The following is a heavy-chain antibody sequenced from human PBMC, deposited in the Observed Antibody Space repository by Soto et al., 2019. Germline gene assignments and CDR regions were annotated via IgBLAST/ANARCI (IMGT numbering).Heavy chain of an antibody. CDR3: ARAHPGGYSNYVRYYFDY. V-gene: IGHV4-4*02. Sequence: QVQLQESGPGLVKPSGTLSLTCAVSGGSISSSNWWSWVRQTPGKGLEWIGEIYHSGSTNYNPSLKSRVTISVDKSKNQFSLKLSSVTAADTAVYYCARAHPGGYSNYVRYYFDYWGQGTLVTVSS. D-gene: IGHD4-4*01. CDR2: IYHSGST. J-gene: IGHJ4*02. CDR1: GGSISSSNW.